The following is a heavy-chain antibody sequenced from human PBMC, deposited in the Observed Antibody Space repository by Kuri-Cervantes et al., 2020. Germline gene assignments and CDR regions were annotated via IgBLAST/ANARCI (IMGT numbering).Heavy chain of an antibody. D-gene: IGHD4-17*01. CDR2: IYYSGST. Sequence: SETLSLTCTVSGGSISSSSYYWGWIRQPPGKGLEWIGSIYYSGSTYYNPSLKSRVTISVDTSKNQFSLKLSSVTAADTAVHYCARLDYGDYRRRTWYFDLWGRGTLVTVSS. CDR1: GGSISSSSYY. J-gene: IGHJ2*01. V-gene: IGHV4-39*07. CDR3: ARLDYGDYRRRTWYFDL.